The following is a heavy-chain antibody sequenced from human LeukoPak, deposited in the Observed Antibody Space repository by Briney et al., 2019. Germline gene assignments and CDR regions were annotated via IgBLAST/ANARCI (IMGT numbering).Heavy chain of an antibody. J-gene: IGHJ4*02. V-gene: IGHV4-39*01. CDR3: ASLGSGYYYASVY. CDR1: GGSISSSSYY. Sequence: SETLSLTCTVSGGSISSSSYYWGWIRQPPGKGLEWIGSIYYSGSTYYNPSLKSRVTISVDTSKNQFSLKLSSVTAADTAVYYCASLGSGYYYASVYWGQGTLVTVSS. D-gene: IGHD3-22*01. CDR2: IYYSGST.